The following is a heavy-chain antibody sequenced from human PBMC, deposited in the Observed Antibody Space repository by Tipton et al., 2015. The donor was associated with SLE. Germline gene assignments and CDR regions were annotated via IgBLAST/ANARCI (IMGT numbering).Heavy chain of an antibody. Sequence: TLSLTCAVFGGSFSGNYWIWIRQTPGKGLEWIGEINHRGGTNLNPSLESRVSVSKDTSKNQFSLKLTSVTAADTAVYYCARLQYIFGGMDVWGEGTPVTVSS. CDR2: INHRGGT. CDR1: GGSFSGNY. V-gene: IGHV4-34*01. CDR3: ARLQYIFGGMDV. D-gene: IGHD3-3*01. J-gene: IGHJ6*04.